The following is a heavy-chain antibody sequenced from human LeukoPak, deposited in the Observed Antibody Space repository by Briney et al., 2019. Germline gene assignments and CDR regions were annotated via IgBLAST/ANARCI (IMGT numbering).Heavy chain of an antibody. D-gene: IGHD5-24*01. CDR3: ARSTDRGRDGYNFDY. Sequence: SETLSLTCAVYGGSFSGYYWSWIRQPPGKGLEWIGEINHSGSTNYNPSLKSRVTISVDTSKNQFSLKLSSVTAADTAVYYCARSTDRGRDGYNFDYWGQGTLVTVSS. V-gene: IGHV4-34*01. J-gene: IGHJ4*02. CDR2: INHSGST. CDR1: GGSFSGYY.